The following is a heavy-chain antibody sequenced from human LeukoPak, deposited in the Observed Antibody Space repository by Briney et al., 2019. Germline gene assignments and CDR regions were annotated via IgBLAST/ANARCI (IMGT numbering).Heavy chain of an antibody. CDR1: GFTFSSYG. D-gene: IGHD2-15*01. V-gene: IGHV3-23*01. CDR2: ISGSGGST. Sequence: GGSLRLSCAASGFTFSSYGMSWVRQAPGKGLEWVSAISGSGGSTYYADSVKGRFTISRDNSKNTLYLQMNSLRAEDTAVYYCAKDLLAYRWYCSGGSCYSPWNYWGQGTLVTVSS. J-gene: IGHJ4*02. CDR3: AKDLLAYRWYCSGGSCYSPWNY.